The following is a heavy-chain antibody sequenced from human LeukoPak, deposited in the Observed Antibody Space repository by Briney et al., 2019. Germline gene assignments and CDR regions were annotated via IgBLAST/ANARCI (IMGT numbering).Heavy chain of an antibody. D-gene: IGHD6-25*01. CDR1: GYTFTDYY. CDR2: INPNSGGT. CDR3: ARALGQRMNFDY. Sequence: GASVKVSCKASGYTFTDYYMYWVRQAPGQGLEWMGWINPNSGGTNYAQKLQGRVTMTTDTSTSTAYMELRSLRSDDTAVYYCARALGQRMNFDYWGQGTLVTVSS. V-gene: IGHV1-2*02. J-gene: IGHJ4*02.